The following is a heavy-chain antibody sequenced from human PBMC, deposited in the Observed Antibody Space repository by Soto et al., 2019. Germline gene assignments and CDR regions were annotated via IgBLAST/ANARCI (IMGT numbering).Heavy chain of an antibody. CDR3: AKNPRRQYQPFLCMDV. D-gene: IGHD2-2*01. J-gene: IGHJ6*03. Sequence: GGSLRLSCAASGFTFSSYAMSWVRQAPGKGLEWVSAISGSGGSTYYADSVKGRFTISRDNSKNTLYLQMNSLRAEDTAVYYCAKNPRRQYQPFLCMDVWGKGTTVTVSS. CDR2: ISGSGGST. CDR1: GFTFSSYA. V-gene: IGHV3-23*01.